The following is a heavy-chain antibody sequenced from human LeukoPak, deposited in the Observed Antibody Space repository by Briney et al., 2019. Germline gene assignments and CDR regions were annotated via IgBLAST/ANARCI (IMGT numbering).Heavy chain of an antibody. J-gene: IGHJ3*02. D-gene: IGHD1-7*01. Sequence: PSETLSLTCTDSDGSINSYYWSWIRQSPGKGLEWIGYVHYSGSTNYNPSLKSRVTISVDTSKKQVSLKLNSVTAVDTAVYYCARATGTTRNAFDIWGQGTMVTASS. CDR1: DGSINSYY. V-gene: IGHV4-59*01. CDR3: ARATGTTRNAFDI. CDR2: VHYSGST.